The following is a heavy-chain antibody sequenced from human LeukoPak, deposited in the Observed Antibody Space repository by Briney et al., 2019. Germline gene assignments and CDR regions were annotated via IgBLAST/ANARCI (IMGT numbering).Heavy chain of an antibody. CDR1: RSTFSDYY. V-gene: IGHV3-11*04. CDR3: ARESDGDYVDY. D-gene: IGHD4-17*01. Sequence: GGSLRLSCAASRSTFSDYYMSWIRQAPGKGLEWVSYISSRGSTIYYADSVKGRFTISRDNAKNSLYLQMNSLGAEDTAVYYCARESDGDYVDYWGQGTLVTVSS. J-gene: IGHJ4*02. CDR2: ISSRGSTI.